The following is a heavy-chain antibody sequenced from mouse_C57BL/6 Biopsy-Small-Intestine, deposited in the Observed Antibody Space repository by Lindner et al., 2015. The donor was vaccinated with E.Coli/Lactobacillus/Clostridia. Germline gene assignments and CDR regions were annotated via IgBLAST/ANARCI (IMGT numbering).Heavy chain of an antibody. CDR2: INPSTGGT. J-gene: IGHJ2*01. CDR3: ARYYYGSSYFDY. V-gene: IGHV1-42*01. D-gene: IGHD1-1*01. Sequence: VQLQESGPDLVKPGASVKISCKASGYSFTSYYMNWVKQSPEKSLEWIGEINPSTGGTTYNQKFRAKATMTVDKSSSTAYMQLRSLTSEDSAVYYCARYYYGSSYFDYWGQGTTLTVSS. CDR1: GYSFTSYY.